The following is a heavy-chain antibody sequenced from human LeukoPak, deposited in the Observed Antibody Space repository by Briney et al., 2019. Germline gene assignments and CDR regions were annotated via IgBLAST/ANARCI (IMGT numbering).Heavy chain of an antibody. Sequence: GGSLRLSCAASGFTFDDYAMHWVRHAPGKGLEWVSGISWNSGSIGYADSVKGRFTISRDNAKNSLYLQMNSLRAEDTALYYCAKDADRPGSGYFTYWGQGTLVTVSS. J-gene: IGHJ4*02. CDR2: ISWNSGSI. V-gene: IGHV3-9*01. D-gene: IGHD3-22*01. CDR3: AKDADRPGSGYFTY. CDR1: GFTFDDYA.